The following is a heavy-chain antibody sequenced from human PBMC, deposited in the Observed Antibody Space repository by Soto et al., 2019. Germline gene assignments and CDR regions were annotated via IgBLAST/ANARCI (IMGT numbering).Heavy chain of an antibody. Sequence: SLRLSCGASGFTFYDYGMHWFRQSPGKGLEWVSSISWNSGRIGYADSVKGRFTISRDNVKNSLYLQMNSLRAEDTALYYCARSGEFSASDYFGFWGQGTLVTVSS. CDR2: ISWNSGRI. V-gene: IGHV3-9*01. D-gene: IGHD3-10*01. CDR3: ARSGEFSASDYFGF. J-gene: IGHJ4*02. CDR1: GFTFYDYG.